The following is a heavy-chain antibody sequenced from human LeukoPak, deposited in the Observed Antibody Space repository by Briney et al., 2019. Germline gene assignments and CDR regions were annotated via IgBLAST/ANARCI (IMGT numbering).Heavy chain of an antibody. Sequence: ASVKVSCKASGYTFTGYYMHWVRQAPGQGLEWMGRNNPNSGGTNYAQKFQGRVTMTRDTSISTAYMELSRLRSDDTAVYYCARDRIVGATLDYWGQGTLVTVSS. CDR2: NNPNSGGT. CDR3: ARDRIVGATLDY. CDR1: GYTFTGYY. D-gene: IGHD1-26*01. J-gene: IGHJ4*02. V-gene: IGHV1-2*06.